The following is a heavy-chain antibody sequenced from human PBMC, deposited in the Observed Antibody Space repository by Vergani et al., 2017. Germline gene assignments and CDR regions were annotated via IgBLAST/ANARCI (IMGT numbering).Heavy chain of an antibody. CDR2: ISYDGSNK. D-gene: IGHD6-13*01. CDR3: AKDSLAYSSSWYIRYYMDV. CDR1: GFTFSSYA. J-gene: IGHJ6*03. V-gene: IGHV3-30*01. Sequence: QVQLVESGGGVVQPGRSLRLSCAASGFTFSSYAMHWVRQAPGKGLEWVAVISYDGSNKYYADSVKGRFTISRDNSKNTLYMQMNSLRAEDTAVYYCAKDSLAYSSSWYIRYYMDVWGKGTTVTVSS.